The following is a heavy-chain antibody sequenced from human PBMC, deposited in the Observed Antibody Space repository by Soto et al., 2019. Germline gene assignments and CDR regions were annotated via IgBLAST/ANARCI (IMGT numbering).Heavy chain of an antibody. V-gene: IGHV3-21*04. Sequence: GGSLRLSCAASGFTFTRYSMNWVRQAPGKGLEWVSSISSTTNYIYYGDSMKGRFTISRDNAKNSLYLEINSLGAEDTALYYCARESEDLTSNFDYWGQGTLVTVSS. CDR1: GFTFTRYS. J-gene: IGHJ4*02. CDR2: ISSTTNYI. CDR3: ARESEDLTSNFDY.